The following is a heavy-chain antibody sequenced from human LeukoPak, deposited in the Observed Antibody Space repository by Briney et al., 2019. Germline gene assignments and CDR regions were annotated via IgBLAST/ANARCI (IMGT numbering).Heavy chain of an antibody. CDR2: ISDDGSKK. Sequence: GGSLRLSCAASGFIFSTHGMHWVRQAPGKGLEFVSRISDDGSKKYYAGSVKGRFTISRDNSKSTLYLQLNSLRAEDSAVYYCARIDAFDIWGQGTMVTVSS. V-gene: IGHV3-30*03. CDR1: GFIFSTHG. CDR3: ARIDAFDI. J-gene: IGHJ3*02.